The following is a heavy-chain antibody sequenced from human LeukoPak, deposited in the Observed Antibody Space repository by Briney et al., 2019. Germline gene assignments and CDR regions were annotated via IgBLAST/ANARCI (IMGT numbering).Heavy chain of an antibody. J-gene: IGHJ4*02. V-gene: IGHV3-33*01. Sequence: PGGSLRLSCAASGFTFSSHGMHWVRRAPGKGLEWVAVIWYDGSNQYYGDSVKDRFIISRDNSKSTLCLQMNGLRVEDTAVYYCARDNPSSTSYDYWGQGTLVTVSS. CDR1: GFTFSSHG. CDR2: IWYDGSNQ. CDR3: ARDNPSSTSYDY. D-gene: IGHD2-2*01.